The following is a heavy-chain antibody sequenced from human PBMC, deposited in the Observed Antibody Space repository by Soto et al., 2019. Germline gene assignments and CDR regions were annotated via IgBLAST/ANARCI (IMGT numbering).Heavy chain of an antibody. CDR1: GYTFTSHG. J-gene: IGHJ4*02. CDR2: ISAYNGNT. Sequence: GASVKVSCKASGYTFTSHGVTCVRQAPDQGLEWMGWISAYNGNTNYTQNLQGRITMTTDTSTSTAYMELRSLRSDDTAVYYCARDLAGYNSIAAYWGQGALVTVSS. CDR3: ARDLAGYNSIAAY. D-gene: IGHD5-12*01. V-gene: IGHV1-18*01.